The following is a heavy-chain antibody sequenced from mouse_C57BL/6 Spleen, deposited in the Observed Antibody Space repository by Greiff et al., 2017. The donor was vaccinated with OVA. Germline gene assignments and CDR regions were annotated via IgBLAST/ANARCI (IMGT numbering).Heavy chain of an antibody. D-gene: IGHD1-1*01. CDR1: GYTFTDYY. V-gene: IGHV1-26*01. Sequence: EVQLQQSGPELVKPGASVKISCKASGYTFTDYYMNWVKQSHGKSLEWIGDINPNNGGTSYNQKFTGQATLTVDKSSSTAYMELRSLTSEDSAVDYCARGDFHYYGSSYWYFDVWGTGTTVTVSS. CDR3: ARGDFHYYGSSYWYFDV. J-gene: IGHJ1*03. CDR2: INPNNGGT.